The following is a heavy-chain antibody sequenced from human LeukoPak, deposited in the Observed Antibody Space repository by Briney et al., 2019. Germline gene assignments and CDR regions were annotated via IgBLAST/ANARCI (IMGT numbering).Heavy chain of an antibody. D-gene: IGHD1-26*01. CDR1: GFTFSSYA. CDR2: ISGSGDST. J-gene: IGHJ4*02. CDR3: AKEGLVNFYYFDY. Sequence: GGSLRLSCAASGFTFSSYAMSWVRQAPGRGLEWVSTISGSGDSTYYADSEKGRFTIFRDNSKNTLYLQMNSLRAADTAVYYCAKEGLVNFYYFDYWGQGTLVTISS. V-gene: IGHV3-23*01.